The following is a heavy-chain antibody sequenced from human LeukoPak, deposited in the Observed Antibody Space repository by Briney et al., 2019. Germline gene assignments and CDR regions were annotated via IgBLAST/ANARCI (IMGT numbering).Heavy chain of an antibody. CDR3: ASRTNSGPPF. CDR2: ISGSSIYT. V-gene: IGHV3-11*06. J-gene: IGHJ1*01. Sequence: PGGSLRLSCAASGFTFSDYHMTWIRQAPGKGLEWVSYISGSSIYTRYADSVKGRFTIFRDNAKNSLYLQMNSLRAEDTAVYYCASRTNSGPPFWGQGTLVTVSS. D-gene: IGHD3-10*01. CDR1: GFTFSDYH.